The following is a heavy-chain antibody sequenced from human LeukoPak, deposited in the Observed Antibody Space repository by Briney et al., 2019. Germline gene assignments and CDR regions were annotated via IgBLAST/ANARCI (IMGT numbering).Heavy chain of an antibody. CDR2: ILSDGDNT. Sequence: GGSLRLSCAASGFTFSNFAMHWVRQAPGKGLEWVSDILSDGDNTYYANSAKGRFTISRDNSKNTLYLQMVSLRAEDMALYYCARVLLRLGAYMDVWRKGTTVRVS. CDR3: ARVLLRLGAYMDV. CDR1: GFTFSNFA. V-gene: IGHV3-64*01. D-gene: IGHD2-15*01. J-gene: IGHJ6*03.